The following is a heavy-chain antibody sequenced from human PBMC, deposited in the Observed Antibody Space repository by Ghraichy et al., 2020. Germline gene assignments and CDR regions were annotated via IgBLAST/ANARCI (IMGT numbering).Heavy chain of an antibody. CDR3: AGPGGGINYYNYYLMYV. CDR2: IYGGGSA. V-gene: IGHV3-53*01. Sequence: ETLSLTCAASGFTVSSNYMSWVRQAPGKGLEWVSLIYGGGSAFYSDSVKGRFTISRDDSKNTLYPQMNSLRAEDTAVYYCAGPGGGINYYNYYLMYVWGQGTTVTVSS. CDR1: GFTVSSNY. D-gene: IGHD2-15*01. J-gene: IGHJ6*02.